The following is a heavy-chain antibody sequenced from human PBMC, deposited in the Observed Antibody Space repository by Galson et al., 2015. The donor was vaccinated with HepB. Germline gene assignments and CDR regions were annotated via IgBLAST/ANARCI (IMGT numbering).Heavy chain of an antibody. J-gene: IGHJ4*02. CDR2: ITRTSNTI. V-gene: IGHV3-21*06. Sequence: SLRLSCAGSGFDFVRNTMNWVRQTPGKGLEWVSSITRTSNTIYYRDSVKGRFTISRDNAKNSLFLQMNSLGGDDTGVYYCVREGGYDYFWVFYSGAYFESWGQGTLVTVSS. D-gene: IGHD3-3*01. CDR1: GFDFVRNT. CDR3: VREGGYDYFWVFYSGAYFES.